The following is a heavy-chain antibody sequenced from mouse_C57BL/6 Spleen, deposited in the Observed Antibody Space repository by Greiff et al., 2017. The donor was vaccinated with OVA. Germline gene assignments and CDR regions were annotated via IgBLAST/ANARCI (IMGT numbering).Heavy chain of an antibody. D-gene: IGHD2-10*01. CDR2: IYPRSGNT. Sequence: QVQLQQSGAELARPGASVKLSCKASGYTFTSYGISWVKQRTGQGLEWIGEIYPRSGNTYYNEKFKGKATLTADKSSSTAYMELRSLTSEDSAVYFCARVLSYYGNYDYAMDYWGQGTSVTVSS. J-gene: IGHJ4*01. CDR3: ARVLSYYGNYDYAMDY. V-gene: IGHV1-81*01. CDR1: GYTFTSYG.